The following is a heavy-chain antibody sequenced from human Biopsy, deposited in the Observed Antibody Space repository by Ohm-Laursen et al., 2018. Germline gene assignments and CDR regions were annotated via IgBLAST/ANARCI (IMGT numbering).Heavy chain of an antibody. CDR3: ARVPAYPSIDGYYGLDL. J-gene: IGHJ6*02. D-gene: IGHD3-9*01. CDR1: GYTFAGYY. V-gene: IGHV1-2*02. CDR2: INPNSGNA. Sequence: ATVKISCKASGYTFAGYYLHWVRQAPGHGLEWMGWINPNSGNANYAQSFQGRLTVTRDTSISTAYMELTSLTLDDTAIYYCARVPAYPSIDGYYGLDLWGQGTTVIVSS.